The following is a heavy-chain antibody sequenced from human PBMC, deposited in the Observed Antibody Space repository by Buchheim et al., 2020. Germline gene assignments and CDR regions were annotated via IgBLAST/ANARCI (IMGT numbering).Heavy chain of an antibody. Sequence: EVQLVESGGDLVQPGGSLRLSCAASGFTFSNHSMNWVRQAPGKGLEWVAYISSYSTTIYYADSVEGRFTISRDNAKNSLYLQMNSLRDEDTALYYCARRYCSGGNCFIDYWGKGT. CDR1: GFTFSNHS. D-gene: IGHD2-15*01. CDR2: ISSYSTTI. V-gene: IGHV3-48*02. J-gene: IGHJ4*02. CDR3: ARRYCSGGNCFIDY.